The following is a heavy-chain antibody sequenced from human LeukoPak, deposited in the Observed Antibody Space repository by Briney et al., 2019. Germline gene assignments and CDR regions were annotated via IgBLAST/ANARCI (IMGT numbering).Heavy chain of an antibody. Sequence: PSETLSLTCTVSGGSISSYYWSCIRQPPGKGLEWIGYIYYSGSTNYNPSLKSRVTISVDASKNQFSLKLSSVTAADTAVYYCARENGYSSGWADYWGQGTLVTVSS. D-gene: IGHD6-19*01. CDR2: IYYSGST. J-gene: IGHJ4*02. CDR3: ARENGYSSGWADY. V-gene: IGHV4-59*01. CDR1: GGSISSYY.